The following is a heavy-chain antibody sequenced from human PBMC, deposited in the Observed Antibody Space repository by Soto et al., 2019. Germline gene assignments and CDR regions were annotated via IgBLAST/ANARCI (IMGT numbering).Heavy chain of an antibody. V-gene: IGHV4-34*01. J-gene: IGHJ5*02. CDR1: GGSFSGYY. CDR2: INHSGST. CDR3: ARSKNTIFGVVKYNWFDP. Sequence: PSETLSLTCAVYGGSFSGYYWSWIRQPPGKGLEWIGEINHSGSTNYNPSLKSRVTISVDTSKNQFSLKLSSVTAADTAVYYCARSKNTIFGVVKYNWFDPRGQGTLVTVSS. D-gene: IGHD3-3*01.